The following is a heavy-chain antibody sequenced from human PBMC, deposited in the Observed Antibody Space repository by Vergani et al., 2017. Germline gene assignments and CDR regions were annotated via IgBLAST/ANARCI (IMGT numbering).Heavy chain of an antibody. CDR1: GGPLSSYY. CDR3: ARGSGSGYGAFDI. V-gene: IGHV4-59*01. D-gene: IGHD3-10*01. Sequence: QVQLQESGPGLVKPSETLSLTCTVSGGPLSSYYWSWIRQPPGKGLEWIGYIYYSGSTNYNPSLKSRVTISVDTSKNQFSLKLSSVTAADTAVYYCARGSGSGYGAFDIWGQGTMVTVSS. J-gene: IGHJ3*02. CDR2: IYYSGST.